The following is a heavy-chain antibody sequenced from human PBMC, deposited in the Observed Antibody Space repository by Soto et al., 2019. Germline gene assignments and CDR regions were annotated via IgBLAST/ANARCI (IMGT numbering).Heavy chain of an antibody. D-gene: IGHD4-17*01. V-gene: IGHV4-30-4*01. CDR1: GGSISSGDYY. CDR2: IYYSGST. J-gene: IGHJ4*02. CDR3: ARPHDYGDYFDY. Sequence: SETLSLTCTVSGGSISSGDYYWSWIRQPPGKGLEWIGYIYYSGSTYYNPSLKSRVTISVDTSKNQFSLKLSSVTAADTAVYYCARPHDYGDYFDYWGQGTLVTVSS.